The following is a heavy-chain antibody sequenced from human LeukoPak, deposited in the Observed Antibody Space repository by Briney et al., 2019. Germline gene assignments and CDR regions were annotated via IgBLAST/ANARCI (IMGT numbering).Heavy chain of an antibody. V-gene: IGHV4-39*07. CDR3: VKPSLTGDIQDAFDI. Sequence: SETLSLTCTVSGGSISSSSYYWGWIRQPPGKGLEWIGSIYYSGSTYYNPSLENRVTISVDTSKNQFSLKLSSVTAADTAVYYCVKPSLTGDIQDAFDIWGQGTMVTVSS. J-gene: IGHJ3*02. CDR1: GGSISSSSYY. D-gene: IGHD7-27*01. CDR2: IYYSGST.